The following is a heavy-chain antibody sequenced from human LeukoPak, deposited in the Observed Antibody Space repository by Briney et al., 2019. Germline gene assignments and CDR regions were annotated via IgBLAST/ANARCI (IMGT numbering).Heavy chain of an antibody. CDR1: GFTFSSYS. CDR3: AKSQRLWFGGNDAFHI. Sequence: PGGSLRLSCAASGFTFSSYSMSWVRQAPGKGLEWVSGVSGSGRTTYFADSVKGRFTISRDNSKNTVYLQMDSLRAEDTAVYYCAKSQRLWFGGNDAFHIWGQGTMVTVSS. J-gene: IGHJ3*02. CDR2: VSGSGRTT. V-gene: IGHV3-23*01. D-gene: IGHD3-10*01.